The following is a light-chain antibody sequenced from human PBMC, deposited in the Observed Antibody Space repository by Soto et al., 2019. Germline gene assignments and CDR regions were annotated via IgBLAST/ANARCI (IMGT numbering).Light chain of an antibody. CDR2: KAS. V-gene: IGKV1-5*03. CDR1: DDCSS. Sequence: DIQMTQFPPTLSASRRQSHHHLPGQSDDCSSLAWYQQKPGKAPKLLIYKASTLETGVPSRFSGSGSGTEFTLTISSLQPDDFATYYCQQYDSYSPYTFGQGTRLEIK. CDR3: QQYDSYSPYT. J-gene: IGKJ2*01.